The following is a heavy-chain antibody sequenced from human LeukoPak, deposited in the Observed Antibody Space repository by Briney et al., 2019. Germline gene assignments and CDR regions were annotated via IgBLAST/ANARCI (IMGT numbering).Heavy chain of an antibody. D-gene: IGHD2-2*01. CDR1: GFTFSSYG. V-gene: IGHV3-30*18. CDR2: ISYDGSNK. Sequence: PGGSLRLSCAASGFTFSSYGMHWVRQAPGKGLEWVAVISYDGSNKYYADSVKCRFTISRDNSKNTLYLQMNSLRAEDTAVYYCAKDEDIVVVPAATYYYYYGMDVWGKGTTVTVSS. CDR3: AKDEDIVVVPAATYYYYYGMDV. J-gene: IGHJ6*04.